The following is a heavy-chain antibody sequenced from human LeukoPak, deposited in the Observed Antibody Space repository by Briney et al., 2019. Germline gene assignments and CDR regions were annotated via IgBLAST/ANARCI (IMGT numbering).Heavy chain of an antibody. J-gene: IGHJ4*02. D-gene: IGHD3-22*01. CDR2: IYTSGST. V-gene: IGHV4-4*09. Sequence: SETLSLTCTVSGGSISSYYWSWIRQPPGKGLEWIGYIYTSGSTNYNPSLKSRVTISVDTSKNQFSLKLSSVTAADTAVYYCARHLNYHDSSGYFSYYFDYWGQGTLVTVSS. CDR1: GGSISSYY. CDR3: ARHLNYHDSSGYFSYYFDY.